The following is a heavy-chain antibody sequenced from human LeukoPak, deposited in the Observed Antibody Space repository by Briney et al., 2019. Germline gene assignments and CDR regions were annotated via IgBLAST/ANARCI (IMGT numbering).Heavy chain of an antibody. CDR3: ARDPGVRHFDI. CDR2: ISTCNGHT. CDR1: GYTFTSYG. D-gene: IGHD2-8*01. J-gene: IGHJ3*02. Sequence: ASVKVSCKASGYTFTSYGISWVRQAPGQGLEWMGWISTCNGHTIYAQKLQGRVTMTTDTSTSTAYMDLSSLRSEDTAVYYCARDPGVRHFDIWGQGTMVTVSS. V-gene: IGHV1-18*01.